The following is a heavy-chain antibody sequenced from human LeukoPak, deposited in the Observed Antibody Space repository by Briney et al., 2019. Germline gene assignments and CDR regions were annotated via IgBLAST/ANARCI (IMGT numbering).Heavy chain of an antibody. V-gene: IGHV3-30*02. CDR2: IRYDGSNK. CDR3: AKDRYSSGGGVDY. J-gene: IGHJ4*02. D-gene: IGHD6-19*01. Sequence: GGSLRLSCAASGFTFSSYGMHWVRQAPAKGLEWVAFIRYDGSNKYYADSVKGRFTISRDNSKNTLYLKMNSLRAEDTAVYYCAKDRYSSGGGVDYWGQGTLVTVSS. CDR1: GFTFSSYG.